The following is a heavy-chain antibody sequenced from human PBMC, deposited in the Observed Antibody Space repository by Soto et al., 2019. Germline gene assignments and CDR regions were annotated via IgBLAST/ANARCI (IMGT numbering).Heavy chain of an antibody. CDR2: IIPIFGTA. CDR1: GGTFSSYA. CDR3: ARGEAEGYYYDSSGYYHTFDY. V-gene: IGHV1-69*01. D-gene: IGHD3-22*01. Sequence: QVQLVQSGAEVKKPGSSVKVSCKASGGTFSSYAISWVRQAPGQGLEWMGGIIPIFGTANYAQKFQGRVTITADESKSTAYMELSSLRSEDTAVYYCARGEAEGYYYDSSGYYHTFDYWGQGTLVTVSS. J-gene: IGHJ4*02.